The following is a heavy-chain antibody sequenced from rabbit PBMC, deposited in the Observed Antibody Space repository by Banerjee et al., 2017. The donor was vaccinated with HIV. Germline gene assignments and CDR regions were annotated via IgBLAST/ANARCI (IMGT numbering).Heavy chain of an antibody. CDR1: GFTLSSYW. V-gene: IGHV1S45*01. Sequence: QEQLEESGGDLVKPEGSLTLTCTASGFTLSSYWMWWVRQAPGKGLEWIACIDAGSSGSTWYASWAKGRFTISKTSSTTVTLQMTSLTAADTATYFCARDLAGVIGWNLNLWGQGTLVTVS. CDR2: IDAGSSGST. CDR3: ARDLAGVIGWNLNL. J-gene: IGHJ4*01. D-gene: IGHD4-1*01.